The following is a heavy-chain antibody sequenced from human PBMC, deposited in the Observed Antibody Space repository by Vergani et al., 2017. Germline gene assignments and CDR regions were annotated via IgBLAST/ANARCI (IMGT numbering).Heavy chain of an antibody. CDR2: INPNSGGT. CDR3: ARDLDDYVWGSYRYQAYFDY. Sequence: QVQLVQSGAEVKKPGASVKVSCKASGYTFTGYYMHWVRQAPGQGLEWMGWINPNSGGTNYAQKFQGRVTMTRDTSISTAYMELSRLRSDDTAVYYCARDLDDYVWGSYRYQAYFDYGGEGTLVTVSA. CDR1: GYTFTGYY. V-gene: IGHV1-2*02. D-gene: IGHD3-16*02. J-gene: IGHJ4*02.